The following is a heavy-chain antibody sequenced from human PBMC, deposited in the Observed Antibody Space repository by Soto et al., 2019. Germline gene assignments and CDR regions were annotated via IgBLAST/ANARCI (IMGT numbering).Heavy chain of an antibody. Sequence: SVKVSCKASGGTFSIYAISWVRQAPGQGLEWMGGIIPIFGTANYAQKFQGRVTITADESTSTAYMELSSLRSEDTAVYYCAAGGTTVLPYYYYYGMDVWGQGTTVTVSS. J-gene: IGHJ6*02. D-gene: IGHD4-17*01. CDR3: AAGGTTVLPYYYYYGMDV. CDR2: IIPIFGTA. CDR1: GGTFSIYA. V-gene: IGHV1-69*13.